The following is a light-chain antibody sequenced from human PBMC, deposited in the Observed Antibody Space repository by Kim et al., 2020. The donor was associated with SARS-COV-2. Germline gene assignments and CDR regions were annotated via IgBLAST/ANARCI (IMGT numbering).Light chain of an antibody. CDR2: WTS. Sequence: ATINCKSSQSVLYSSNNKNFLAWYQQKPGQPPKLLIYWTSTRESGVPDRFSGSGSGTDFTLTISSLQAEDVAVYYCQQSYSIPLTFGGGTKVDIK. J-gene: IGKJ4*01. CDR3: QQSYSIPLT. CDR1: QSVLYSSNNKNF. V-gene: IGKV4-1*01.